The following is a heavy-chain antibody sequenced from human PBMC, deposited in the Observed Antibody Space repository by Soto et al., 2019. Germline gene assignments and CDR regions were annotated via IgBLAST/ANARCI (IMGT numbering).Heavy chain of an antibody. CDR2: INAGNGNT. J-gene: IGHJ4*02. D-gene: IGHD3-10*01. CDR1: GYTFISYA. Sequence: QVQLVQSGAEEKKPGASVKVSCKASGYTFISYAMYWVRQAPGQRLEWMGWINAGNGNTKYSQKFQGRVTITRDTSARTAYMELSSLRSEDTAVFYCARDFNYGSGDYWGQGTLVTVSS. V-gene: IGHV1-3*05. CDR3: ARDFNYGSGDY.